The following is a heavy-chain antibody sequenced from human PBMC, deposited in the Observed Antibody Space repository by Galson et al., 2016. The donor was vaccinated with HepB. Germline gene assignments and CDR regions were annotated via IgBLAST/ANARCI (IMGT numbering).Heavy chain of an antibody. J-gene: IGHJ3*02. CDR3: AKDLVSSGPWGAFDI. Sequence: SLRLSCAASGFTFDDYAMHWVRQAPGKGLEWVSGISWDSGSRGYADSVKGRFTISRDNAKNSLYLQMNSLRVEDTALYYCAKDLVSSGPWGAFDIWGQGTMVTVSS. V-gene: IGHV3-9*01. CDR2: ISWDSGSR. CDR1: GFTFDDYA. D-gene: IGHD6-19*01.